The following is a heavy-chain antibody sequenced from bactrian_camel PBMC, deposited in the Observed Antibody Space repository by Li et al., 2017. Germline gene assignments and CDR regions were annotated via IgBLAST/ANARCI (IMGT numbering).Heavy chain of an antibody. D-gene: IGHD1*01. CDR3: AAEINPRGVPDFGY. Sequence: DVQLVESGGGLVQPGGSLRLSCVASGFPFSANHMSWVRQPPGKKLEWVSSITASGTTSYSNSVRGRFTISKDDAKNTLFLQMDGLKPEDTAVYYCAAEINPRGVPDFGYWGQGTQVTVS. V-gene: IGHV3S40*01. J-gene: IGHJ6*01. CDR2: ITASGTT. CDR1: GFPFSANH.